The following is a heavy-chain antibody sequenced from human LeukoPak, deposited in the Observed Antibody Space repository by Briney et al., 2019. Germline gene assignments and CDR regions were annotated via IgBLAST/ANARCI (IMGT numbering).Heavy chain of an antibody. CDR3: ARGRKNIAAELKNWFDP. CDR1: GYTFTSYD. J-gene: IGHJ5*02. CDR2: MYPNSGNT. Sequence: ASVTVSCKASGYTFTSYDINWVRQATGQGLEWMGWMYPNSGNTGYAQKFQGRVTMTRNTSISTAYMELSSLRSEDTAVYYCARGRKNIAAELKNWFDPWGQGTLVTVSS. V-gene: IGHV1-8*01. D-gene: IGHD6-13*01.